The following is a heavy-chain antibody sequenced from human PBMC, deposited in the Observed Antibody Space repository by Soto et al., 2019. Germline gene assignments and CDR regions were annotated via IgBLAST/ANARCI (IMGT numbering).Heavy chain of an antibody. CDR3: ASERVAEMATGGYFDN. Sequence: QVHLVQSGAEVKKPGSSVKVSCKTSGGTFSDLAFSWVRQAPRQGLEWVGGIVPLFGTPDYAQKIQARVTNNADESSSTVYMELRSLRTEDTAVYYCASERVAEMATGGYFDNWGQGTIVTVSS. CDR1: GGTFSDLA. J-gene: IGHJ4*02. CDR2: IVPLFGTP. V-gene: IGHV1-69*01. D-gene: IGHD5-12*01.